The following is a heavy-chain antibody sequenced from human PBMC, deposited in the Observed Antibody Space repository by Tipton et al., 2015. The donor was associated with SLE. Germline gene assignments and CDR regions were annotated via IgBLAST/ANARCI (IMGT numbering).Heavy chain of an antibody. CDR3: ARMGGSGTLDAFDI. J-gene: IGHJ3*02. CDR1: GGSISSYY. CDR2: INHSGST. D-gene: IGHD3-10*01. Sequence: TLSLTCTVSGGSISSYYWSWIRQPPGKGLEWIGEINHSGSTNYNPSLKSRVTISVDTSKNQFSLKLSSVTAADTAVYYCARMGGSGTLDAFDIWGQGTMVTVSS. V-gene: IGHV4-34*01.